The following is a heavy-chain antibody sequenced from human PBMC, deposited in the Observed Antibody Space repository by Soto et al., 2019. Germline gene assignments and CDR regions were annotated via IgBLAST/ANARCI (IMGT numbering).Heavy chain of an antibody. J-gene: IGHJ6*02. CDR1: GGSFSGYY. CDR3: ATGAYFDWLLYGRYYYYGMDV. CDR2: INHSGST. V-gene: IGHV4-34*01. Sequence: SETLSLTCAVYGGSFSGYYWSWIRQPPGKGLEWIGEINHSGSTNYNPSLKSRVTISVDTSKNQFSLKPSSVTAADTAVYYCATGAYFDWLLYGRYYYYGMDVWGQGTRVTVSS. D-gene: IGHD3-9*01.